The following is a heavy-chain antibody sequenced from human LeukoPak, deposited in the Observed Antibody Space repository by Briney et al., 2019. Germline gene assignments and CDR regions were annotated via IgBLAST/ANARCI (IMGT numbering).Heavy chain of an antibody. CDR2: VYHSGST. CDR1: GGSISSGGYS. D-gene: IGHD4-17*01. V-gene: IGHV4-30-2*01. Sequence: PSQTLSPTCAASGGSISSGGYSWSWIRQPPGKGLEWIGYVYHSGSTYYNPSLKSRVTISVDRSKNQFSLKLSSVTAADTAVYYCARGGTHPLRPGFDYWGQGTLVTVSS. J-gene: IGHJ4*02. CDR3: ARGGTHPLRPGFDY.